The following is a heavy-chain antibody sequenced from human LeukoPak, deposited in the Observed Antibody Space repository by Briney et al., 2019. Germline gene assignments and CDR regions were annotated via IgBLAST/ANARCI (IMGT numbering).Heavy chain of an antibody. D-gene: IGHD3-9*01. CDR3: ARADDMLTGPAY. Sequence: ASGKVSCKASGYTFINYGISWVRQAPGQGLEWMGWISTYNGNTNYAQKVQGRVTMTTDTSTTTAYMELRSLRSDDTAVYYCARADDMLTGPAYWGQGTLVTVSS. J-gene: IGHJ4*02. CDR1: GYTFINYG. V-gene: IGHV1-18*01. CDR2: ISTYNGNT.